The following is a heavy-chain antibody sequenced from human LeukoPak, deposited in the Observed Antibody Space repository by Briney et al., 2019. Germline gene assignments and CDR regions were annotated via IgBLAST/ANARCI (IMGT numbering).Heavy chain of an antibody. J-gene: IGHJ4*02. D-gene: IGHD6-6*01. CDR3: AKGSYSSSWHFDY. CDR2: IRYDGSNK. V-gene: IGHV3-30*02. CDR1: GFTFSSYG. Sequence: GRSLRLSCAASGFTFSSYGMHWVRQAPGKGLEWVAFIRYDGSNKYYADSVKGRFTISRDNSKNTLYLQMNSLRAEDTAVYYCAKGSYSSSWHFDYWGQGTLVTVSS.